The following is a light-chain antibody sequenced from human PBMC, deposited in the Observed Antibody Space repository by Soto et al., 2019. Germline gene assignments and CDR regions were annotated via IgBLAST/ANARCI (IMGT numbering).Light chain of an antibody. J-gene: IGLJ3*02. CDR1: SSDVGGYNY. CDR2: EVT. CDR3: GSYTSDSTWV. Sequence: QSALTQPASVSGSPGQSISISYTGTSSDVGGYNYVSWYQQHPGRAPKLIIYEVTNRPSGVSHRFSGSKNANTASLTISGLQAEDEADYYCGSYTSDSTWVFGGGTKLTVL. V-gene: IGLV2-14*01.